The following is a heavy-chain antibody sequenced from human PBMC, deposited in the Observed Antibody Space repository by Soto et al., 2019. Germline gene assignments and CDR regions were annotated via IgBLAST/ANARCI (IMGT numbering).Heavy chain of an antibody. CDR2: IIPIFGTA. Sequence: SVKVSCKASGGTFSSYAISWVRQAPGQGLEWMGGIIPIFGTANYAQKFQGRVTITADESTSTAYMELSSLRSEDTAVYYCATRYYYSSGYWPYGLDVWGQGTTVTVAS. CDR1: GGTFSSYA. J-gene: IGHJ6*02. D-gene: IGHD3-22*01. CDR3: ATRYYYSSGYWPYGLDV. V-gene: IGHV1-69*13.